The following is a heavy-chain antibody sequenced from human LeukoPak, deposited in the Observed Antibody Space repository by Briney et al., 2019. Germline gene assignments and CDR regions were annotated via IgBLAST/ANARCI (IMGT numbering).Heavy chain of an antibody. Sequence: GSLRLSCVASGFTFSSYSVLWIRQAPGKGLEWISSIGRGSSNIHYAASVRGRFTISRDDAKNSLFLQMNSLRAEDTAVYYCAKTSGTYAYFDYWGQGTLVTVSS. J-gene: IGHJ4*02. CDR1: GFTFSSYS. CDR2: IGRGSSNI. V-gene: IGHV3-21*01. CDR3: AKTSGTYAYFDY. D-gene: IGHD1-26*01.